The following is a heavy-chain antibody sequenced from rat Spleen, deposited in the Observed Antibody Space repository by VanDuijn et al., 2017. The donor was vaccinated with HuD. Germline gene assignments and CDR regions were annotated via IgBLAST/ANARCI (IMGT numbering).Heavy chain of an antibody. CDR3: ARRHYGYTDYFDY. CDR1: GFTFSSFP. V-gene: IGHV5-46*01. CDR2: ISTSGDSSGHSST. J-gene: IGHJ2*01. Sequence: EVQLVESGGGLVQPGGSMKFSCAASGFTFSSFPMAWVRQAPTRGLEWVATISTSGDSSGHSSTYYRDSVKGRFTISRDNAKSTLSLQMDSLRSEDTATYYCARRHYGYTDYFDYWGQGVMVTVSS. D-gene: IGHD1-9*01.